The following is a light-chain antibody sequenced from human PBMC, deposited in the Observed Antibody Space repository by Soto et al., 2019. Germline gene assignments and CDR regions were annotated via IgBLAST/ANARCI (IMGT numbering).Light chain of an antibody. CDR1: QSISRW. CDR3: QQYDSYPIT. Sequence: DIQMTQSPSTLSASVGDRVTITCRASQSISRWLVWYQQKPGKAPKFLIYDASRLESGVPSRFSGGGSGTEFTLTISSLQPDDVATYYCQQYDSYPITFGQGTRLEIK. J-gene: IGKJ5*01. V-gene: IGKV1-5*01. CDR2: DAS.